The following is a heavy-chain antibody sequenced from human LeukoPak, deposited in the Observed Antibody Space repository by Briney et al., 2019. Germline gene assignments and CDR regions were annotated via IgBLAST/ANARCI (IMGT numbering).Heavy chain of an antibody. Sequence: GGSLRLSCAASGFTFSSYGMHWVRQAPGKGLEGVAVISYDGSNKYYADSVKGRFTISRDNSKNTLYLQMNSLRAEDTAVYYCAKDATDSSGYYSYFDYWGQGTLVTVSS. J-gene: IGHJ4*02. D-gene: IGHD3-22*01. CDR1: GFTFSSYG. CDR2: ISYDGSNK. V-gene: IGHV3-30*18. CDR3: AKDATDSSGYYSYFDY.